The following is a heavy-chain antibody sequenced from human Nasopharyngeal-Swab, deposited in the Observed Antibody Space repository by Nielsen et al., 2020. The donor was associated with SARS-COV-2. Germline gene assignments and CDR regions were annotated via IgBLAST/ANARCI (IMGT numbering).Heavy chain of an antibody. J-gene: IGHJ6*02. CDR1: EYTFTGYY. Sequence: ASVKVSCKASEYTFTGYYMHWVRQAPGQGLEWMGRINPNSGGTNYAQKLQGRVTMTTDTSTSTAYMELRSLRSDDTAVYYCARERGSSGWYYYYYGMDVWGQGTTVTVSS. D-gene: IGHD6-19*01. CDR3: ARERGSSGWYYYYYGMDV. CDR2: INPNSGGT. V-gene: IGHV1-2*06.